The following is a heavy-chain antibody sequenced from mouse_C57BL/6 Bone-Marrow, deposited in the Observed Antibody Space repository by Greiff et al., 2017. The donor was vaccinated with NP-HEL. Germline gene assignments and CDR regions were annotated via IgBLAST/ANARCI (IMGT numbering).Heavy chain of an antibody. J-gene: IGHJ4*01. CDR1: GFTFSDYG. Sequence: EVKLVESGGGLVKPGGSLKLSCAASGFTFSDYGMHWVRQAPEKGLEWVAYISSGSSTIYYADTVKGRFTISRDNAKNTLFLQMTSLRSEDTAMYYCARITPHYDAMDYWGQGTSVTVSS. CDR3: ARITPHYDAMDY. CDR2: ISSGSSTI. V-gene: IGHV5-17*01.